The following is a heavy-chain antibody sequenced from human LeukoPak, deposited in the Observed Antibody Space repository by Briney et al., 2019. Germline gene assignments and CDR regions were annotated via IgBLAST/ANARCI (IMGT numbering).Heavy chain of an antibody. CDR2: ISYDGANK. CDR1: GFTFSAFA. J-gene: IGHJ1*01. CDR3: AKDAAARPLGYSQN. V-gene: IGHV3-30*18. Sequence: GRSLRLSCEASGFTFSAFAIHWVRQAPGKGLEWVAVISYDGANKFYADSVKGRYTISRDNSKNTVYVQMNSLRVEDTAVYYCAKDAAARPLGYSQNWGPGTLVTVSS. D-gene: IGHD6-6*01.